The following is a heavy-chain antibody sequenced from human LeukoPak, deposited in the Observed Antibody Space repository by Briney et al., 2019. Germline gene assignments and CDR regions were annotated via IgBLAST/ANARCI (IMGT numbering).Heavy chain of an antibody. J-gene: IGHJ4*02. CDR3: ARGRGYSYGYYFDY. CDR1: GGSFSGYY. Sequence: SETLSLTCAVYGGSFSGYYWSWIRQPPGRGLEWIGEINHSGSTNYNPSLKSRVTISVDTSKNQFSLKLSSVTAADTAVYYCARGRGYSYGYYFDYWGQGTLVTVSS. D-gene: IGHD5-18*01. CDR2: INHSGST. V-gene: IGHV4-34*01.